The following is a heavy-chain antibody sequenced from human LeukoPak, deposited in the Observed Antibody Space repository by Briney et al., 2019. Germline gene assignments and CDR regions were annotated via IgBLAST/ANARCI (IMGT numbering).Heavy chain of an antibody. CDR1: GFSLSTSGVG. CDR2: IYWDDDK. D-gene: IGHD3-3*01. J-gene: IGHJ4*02. Sequence: SGPTLVKPTQTLTLTCAFSGFSLSTSGVGVGWIRQPPGKALEWLALIYWDDDKRYTPSLVGSLTITKDTSANQVVLTVTNMDPVDTATYYCAHRFLLSGYYGIFDYWGQGALVTVSS. V-gene: IGHV2-5*02. CDR3: AHRFLLSGYYGIFDY.